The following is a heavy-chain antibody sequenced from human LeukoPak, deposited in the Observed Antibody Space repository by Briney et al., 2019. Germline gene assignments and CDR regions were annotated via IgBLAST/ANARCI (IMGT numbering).Heavy chain of an antibody. D-gene: IGHD3-22*01. V-gene: IGHV4-34*01. Sequence: SETLSLTCAVSGGSFSGYYWYWIRQPPGKGLEWIGEINHGESTNYNPSLKSRATLSVDMSKNQFSLKPTSVTAADTAVYYCARGRTYYYDTSGYYPSIYYGMDVWGQGTTVIVSS. CDR1: GGSFSGYY. J-gene: IGHJ6*02. CDR3: ARGRTYYYDTSGYYPSIYYGMDV. CDR2: INHGEST.